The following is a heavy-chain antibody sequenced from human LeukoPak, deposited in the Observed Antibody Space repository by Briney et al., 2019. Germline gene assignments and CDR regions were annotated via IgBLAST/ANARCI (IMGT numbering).Heavy chain of an antibody. CDR3: ARTWIVVVMGAFDI. Sequence: SETQSLTCTVSGGSISSGSYYWSWIRQPAGKGLEWIGRIYTSGSTNYNPSLKSRVTISVDTSKNQFSLKLSSVTAADTAVYYCARTWIVVVMGAFDIWGQGTMVTVSS. D-gene: IGHD3-22*01. CDR2: IYTSGST. CDR1: GGSISSGSYY. J-gene: IGHJ3*02. V-gene: IGHV4-61*02.